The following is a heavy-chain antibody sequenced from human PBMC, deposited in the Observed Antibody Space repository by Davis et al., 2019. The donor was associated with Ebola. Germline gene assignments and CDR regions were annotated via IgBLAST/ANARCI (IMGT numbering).Heavy chain of an antibody. CDR3: ARVGSNYDI. D-gene: IGHD4/OR15-4a*01. Sequence: GESLKISCAASGFTFSSYWMSWVRQAPGKGLEWVANIKQDGSEKYYVDSVKGRFTISRDNAKNSLYLQMNSLRAEDTAVYYCARVGSNYDIWGQGTMVTVSS. V-gene: IGHV3-7*01. CDR1: GFTFSSYW. J-gene: IGHJ3*02. CDR2: IKQDGSEK.